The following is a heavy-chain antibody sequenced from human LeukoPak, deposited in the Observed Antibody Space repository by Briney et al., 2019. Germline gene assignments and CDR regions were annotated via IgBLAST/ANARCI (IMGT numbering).Heavy chain of an antibody. V-gene: IGHV1-18*01. Sequence: ASVKVPRKASGYTLTSYGITWVRQAPGQGLEWMGWVSAYSGNTNYAQKLQGRVTMTTDTSTSTAYMDLRSLRSDDTAVYYCARAGWCSGGSCYPGAFDIWGQGTMVTVSS. CDR2: VSAYSGNT. D-gene: IGHD2-15*01. CDR3: ARAGWCSGGSCYPGAFDI. CDR1: GYTLTSYG. J-gene: IGHJ3*02.